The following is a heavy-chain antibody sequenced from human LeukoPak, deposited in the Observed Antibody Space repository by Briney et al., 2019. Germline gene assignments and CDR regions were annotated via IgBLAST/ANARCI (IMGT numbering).Heavy chain of an antibody. CDR2: ISSGGST. V-gene: IGHV3-66*01. J-gene: IGHJ4*02. Sequence: GGSRRLSCAASGFTVRSNYMSWVRQAPGKGLEWVSVISSGGSTYCADSVKGRFTISRDSSKNTLYLQMKSLRAEDTALYYCSRDRMGTKSFDYWGQGTLVTVSS. D-gene: IGHD5-24*01. CDR3: SRDRMGTKSFDY. CDR1: GFTVRSNY.